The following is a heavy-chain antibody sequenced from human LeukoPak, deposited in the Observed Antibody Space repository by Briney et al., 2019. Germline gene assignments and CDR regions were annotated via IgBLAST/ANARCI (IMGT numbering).Heavy chain of an antibody. CDR2: IIPIFGTA. CDR3: ARGSRSSGWDYFDY. D-gene: IGHD6-19*01. J-gene: IGHJ4*02. V-gene: IGHV1-69*13. Sequence: SVKVSCKASGYTFTSYYMHWVRQAPGQGLEWMGGIIPIFGTANYAQKFQGRVTITADESTSTAYMELSSLRSEDTAVYYCARGSRSSGWDYFDYWGQGTLVTVSS. CDR1: GYTFTSYY.